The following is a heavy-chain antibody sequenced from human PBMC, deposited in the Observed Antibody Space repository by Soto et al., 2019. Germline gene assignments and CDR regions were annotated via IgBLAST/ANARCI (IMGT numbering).Heavy chain of an antibody. CDR2: INPNSGGT. D-gene: IGHD2-21*02. V-gene: IGHV1-2*02. CDR3: ARDRAYCGGDCYPPNYYYYGMDV. CDR1: GYTFTGYY. J-gene: IGHJ6*02. Sequence: ASVKVSCKASGYTFTGYYMHWVRQAPGQGLEWMGWINPNSGGTNYAQKFQGRVTMTRDTSISTAYMELSRLRSDDTAVYYCARDRAYCGGDCYPPNYYYYGMDVWGQGXTVTVYS.